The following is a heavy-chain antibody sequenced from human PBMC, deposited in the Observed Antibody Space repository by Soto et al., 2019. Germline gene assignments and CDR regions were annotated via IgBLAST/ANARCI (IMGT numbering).Heavy chain of an antibody. D-gene: IGHD2-2*02. CDR3: ARDTSDCSSTSCYTPNYYMDV. Sequence: ASVKVSCKASGYTFTGDYMDWVRQAPGQGLEWMGIINPSGGSTSYAQKFQGRVTMTRDTSTSTVYMELSSLRSEDTAVYYCARDTSDCSSTSCYTPNYYMDVWGKGTTVTVSS. J-gene: IGHJ6*03. CDR1: GYTFTGDY. CDR2: INPSGGST. V-gene: IGHV1-46*03.